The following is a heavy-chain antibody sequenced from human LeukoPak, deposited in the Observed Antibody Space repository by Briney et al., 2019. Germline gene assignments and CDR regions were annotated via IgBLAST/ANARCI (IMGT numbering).Heavy chain of an antibody. CDR1: GGSISSSSYY. Sequence: SETLSLACTVSGGSISSSSYYWGWIRQPPGKGLEWIGSIYYSGSTYYNPSLKSRVTISVDTSKNQFSLKLSSVTAADTAVYYCANTYYYDSSGYPWSNSFYPWGQGTLVTVSS. D-gene: IGHD3-22*01. V-gene: IGHV4-39*07. CDR2: IYYSGST. J-gene: IGHJ5*02. CDR3: ANTYYYDSSGYPWSNSFYP.